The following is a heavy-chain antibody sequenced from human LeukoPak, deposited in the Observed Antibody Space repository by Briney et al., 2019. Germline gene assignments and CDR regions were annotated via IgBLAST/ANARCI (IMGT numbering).Heavy chain of an antibody. J-gene: IGHJ4*02. CDR2: IYHSGST. D-gene: IGHD4-17*01. CDR3: ARAPRPDYGDYYYFDY. V-gene: IGHV4-4*02. CDR1: GGSISSSNW. Sequence: SETLSLTCAVSGGSISSSNWWSWVRQPPGKGLEWIGYIYHSGSTYYNPSLKGRVTISVDRSKNQFSLKLSSVTAADTAVHYCARAPRPDYGDYYYFDYWGQGTLVTVSS.